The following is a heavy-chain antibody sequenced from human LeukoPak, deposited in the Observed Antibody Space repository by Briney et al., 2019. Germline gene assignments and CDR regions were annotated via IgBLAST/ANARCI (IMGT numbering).Heavy chain of an antibody. J-gene: IGHJ4*02. D-gene: IGHD3-16*01. CDR1: GFTFSNYA. Sequence: GGSLRLSCAASGFTFSNYAMSWVRQAPGKELAWVSAISGSGSDTYYADSVKGRFTISRDNSKNTLYLQMNSLRAEDTAVYYCAVGRLRLGDQYYFDYWGQGTLVTVSS. CDR3: AVGRLRLGDQYYFDY. CDR2: ISGSGSDT. V-gene: IGHV3-23*01.